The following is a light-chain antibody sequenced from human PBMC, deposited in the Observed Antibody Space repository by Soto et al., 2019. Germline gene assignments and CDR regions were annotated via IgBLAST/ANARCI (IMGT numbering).Light chain of an antibody. V-gene: IGLV2-23*01. CDR2: EGS. J-gene: IGLJ1*01. CDR3: CSYAGLGTYV. CDR1: SSDVGSYDL. Sequence: QSALTQPAPVSGSPGQSITISCTGTSSDVGSYDLVSWFQQHPGKAPKLMIYEGSKRPSGVSSRFSGSKSGNTASLTISGLQADDQADYYCCSYAGLGTYVFGTGTKLTVL.